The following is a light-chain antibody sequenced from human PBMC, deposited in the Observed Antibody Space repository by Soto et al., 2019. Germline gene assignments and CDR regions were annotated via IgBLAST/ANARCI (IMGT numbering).Light chain of an antibody. CDR1: QSISSW. V-gene: IGKV1-5*01. CDR2: EAS. Sequence: DIQMTQSPSTLSASVGERVTMTCRASQSISSWLAWYQQKPGKARKLLIYEASSLESGVPSRFSGSESGTEFTLTISSLQPDDFATYYCQQFNSYSPGAFGQGTKVDVK. J-gene: IGKJ1*01. CDR3: QQFNSYSPGA.